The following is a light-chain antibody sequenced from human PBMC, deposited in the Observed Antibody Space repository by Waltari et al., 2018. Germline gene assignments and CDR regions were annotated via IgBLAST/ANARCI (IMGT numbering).Light chain of an antibody. Sequence: DIVMTQSPDSLAVSLGERATINCKSSQSVLYSSNNKNFLAWYQQKPGQPPKLLIHWASIRESGVPDRFGGSGSGADFTLTISSLQAEDVAVYYCQQNYSFPLTFGGGTKVEIK. CDR1: QSVLYSSNNKNF. V-gene: IGKV4-1*01. CDR2: WAS. CDR3: QQNYSFPLT. J-gene: IGKJ4*01.